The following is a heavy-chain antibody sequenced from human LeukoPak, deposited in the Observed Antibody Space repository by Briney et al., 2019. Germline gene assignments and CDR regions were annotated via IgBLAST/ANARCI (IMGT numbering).Heavy chain of an antibody. V-gene: IGHV3-30*04. Sequence: GGSLRLSCAASGFTFSSYAMHWVRQAPGKGLEWVAVISYDGSNKYYADSVKGRFTISRDNSKNTLYLQMNSLRAEDTAVYYCADLIPDDAFDIWGQGTMVTVSS. D-gene: IGHD2-2*02. CDR3: ADLIPDDAFDI. CDR1: GFTFSSYA. J-gene: IGHJ3*02. CDR2: ISYDGSNK.